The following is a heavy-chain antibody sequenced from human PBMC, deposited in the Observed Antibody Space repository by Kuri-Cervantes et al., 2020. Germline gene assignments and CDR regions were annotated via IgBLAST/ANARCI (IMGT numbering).Heavy chain of an antibody. J-gene: IGHJ4*02. D-gene: IGHD5-18*01. Sequence: GGSLRLSCAASGFTVSSNYMSWVRQAPGKGLEWVSVIYSGGSTYYADSVKGRFTISRDNSKNTLYLQMNSLRAEDTAVYYCVRGSGYRFVDYWGQGTLVTVSS. V-gene: IGHV3-53*01. CDR1: GFTVSSNY. CDR2: IYSGGST. CDR3: VRGSGYRFVDY.